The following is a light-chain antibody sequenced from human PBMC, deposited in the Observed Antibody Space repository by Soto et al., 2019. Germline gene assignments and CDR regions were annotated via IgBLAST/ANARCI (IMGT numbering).Light chain of an antibody. V-gene: IGLV2-11*01. CDR1: SSDVGDYDY. J-gene: IGLJ2*01. CDR2: DVS. Sequence: QSALTQPRSVSGSPGQSVTISCTGTSSDVGDYDYVSWYQQHPGKAPKLMIYDVSKRPSGVPDRFSGSKSGNTASLTISGLQADDETDYYCCSYAGSYTLLFGGGTKLTVL. CDR3: CSYAGSYTLL.